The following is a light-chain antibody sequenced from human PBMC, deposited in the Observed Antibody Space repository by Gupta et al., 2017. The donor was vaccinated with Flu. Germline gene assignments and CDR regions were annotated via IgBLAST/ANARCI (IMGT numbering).Light chain of an antibody. CDR2: QDT. CDR1: KVGDTY. CDR3: PALDTSTARI. V-gene: IGLV3-1*01. Sequence: SSELPQPPSLSVSPRQTASITGSGDKVGDTYASWYQKKPGQSPVLVSEQDTKRPSGIPERFAGSNAGKTANVTISGNQALDEADYYCPALDTSTARIFGGGTKLTVL. J-gene: IGLJ2*01.